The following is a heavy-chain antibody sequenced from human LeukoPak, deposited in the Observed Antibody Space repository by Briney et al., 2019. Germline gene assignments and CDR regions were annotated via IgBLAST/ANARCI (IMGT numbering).Heavy chain of an antibody. CDR1: GGSISSGSYY. CDR2: IYTSGST. D-gene: IGHD6-19*01. CDR3: AREVIAVAGTGNFDY. Sequence: PSQTLSLTCTVSGGSISSGSYYWSWIRQPAGKGLEWIGRIYTSGSTNYNPSLKSRVTISVDTSKNQFSLKLSSVTAADTAVYYCAREVIAVAGTGNFDYWGQGNLVTVSS. V-gene: IGHV4-61*02. J-gene: IGHJ4*02.